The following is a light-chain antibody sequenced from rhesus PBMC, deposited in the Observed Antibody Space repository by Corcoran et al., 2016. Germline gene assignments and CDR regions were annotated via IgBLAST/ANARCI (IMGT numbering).Light chain of an antibody. V-gene: IGKV1-44*02. CDR2: AAS. Sequence: DIQMTQSPSSLSASVGDRVTITCRASQTISSYLAWYQQKPGKVPKLLIYAASSLESGVPSRFSGGGSGTEFTLTISRLQPEDFATYYCQQHNSHPLTFGGGTKVEIK. CDR1: QTISSY. J-gene: IGKJ4*01. CDR3: QQHNSHPLT.